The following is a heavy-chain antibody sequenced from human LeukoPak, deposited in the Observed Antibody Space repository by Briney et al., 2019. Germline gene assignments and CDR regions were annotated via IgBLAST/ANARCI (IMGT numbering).Heavy chain of an antibody. Sequence: SETLSLTCTVSGGSISSYYWSWIRQPPGKGLEWIGYIYYSGSTNYNPSLKSRVTISVDTSKNQFSLKLSSVTAADTAVYYCARAVRNTVWENYYFDYWGQGTLVTVSS. CDR1: GGSISSYY. CDR2: IYYSGST. D-gene: IGHD1-26*01. J-gene: IGHJ4*02. CDR3: ARAVRNTVWENYYFDY. V-gene: IGHV4-59*12.